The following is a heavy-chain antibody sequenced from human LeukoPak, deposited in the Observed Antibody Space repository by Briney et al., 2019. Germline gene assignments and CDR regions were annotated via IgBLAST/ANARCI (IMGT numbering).Heavy chain of an antibody. Sequence: PGGSLRLSCVASGFIVSSNYMTWVRQAPGKGLEWVSAISGSGGSTYYADSVKGRFTISRDNSKNTLYLQMNSLRAEDTAVYYCATANIDSSSWYRSAFDIWGQGTMVTVSS. CDR3: ATANIDSSSWYRSAFDI. CDR1: GFIVSSNY. CDR2: ISGSGGST. D-gene: IGHD6-13*01. J-gene: IGHJ3*02. V-gene: IGHV3-23*01.